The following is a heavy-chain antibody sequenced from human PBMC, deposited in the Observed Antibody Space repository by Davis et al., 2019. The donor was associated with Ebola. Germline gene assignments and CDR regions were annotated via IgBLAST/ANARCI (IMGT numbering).Heavy chain of an antibody. CDR2: INPNSGGT. J-gene: IGHJ6*04. CDR1: GYTFTGYY. CDR3: ARDLPLGAGMDV. Sequence: AASVKVSCKASGYTFTGYYMHWVRQAPGQGLEWMGRINPNSGGTSYAQKFQGRVTMTRDTSISTAYMELSSLRSEDTAVYYCARDLPLGAGMDVWGKGTTVTVSS. V-gene: IGHV1-2*06. D-gene: IGHD3-16*01.